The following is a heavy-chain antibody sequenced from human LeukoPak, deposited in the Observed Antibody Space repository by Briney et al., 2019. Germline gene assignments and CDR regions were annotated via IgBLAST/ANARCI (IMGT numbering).Heavy chain of an antibody. CDR3: ARSTRGSFFDY. V-gene: IGHV4-59*08. CDR2: IHYSGTT. Sequence: SETLSLTCTVSGGSISSYYWSWIRQPPGKGLEWIGYIHYSGTTNYNPSLKSRVTISLDTSKNQFSLKLSSVTASDTAVYYCARSTRGSFFDYWGQGTLVTVSS. CDR1: GGSISSYY. J-gene: IGHJ4*02.